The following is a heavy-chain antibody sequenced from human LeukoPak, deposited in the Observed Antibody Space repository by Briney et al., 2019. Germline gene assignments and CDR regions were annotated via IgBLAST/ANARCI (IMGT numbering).Heavy chain of an antibody. J-gene: IGHJ6*03. CDR3: ARNQAYDWDYSDDYYYYMDL. Sequence: SETLSLTCAVYGGSFSGYYWSWIRQPPGKGLEWIGEINHSGSTNYNPSLKSRVTISVDTSKNQFSLKLSSVTAADTAVYYCARNQAYDWDYSDDYYYYMDLWGKGTTVTVSS. D-gene: IGHD1-7*01. CDR2: INHSGST. V-gene: IGHV4-34*01. CDR1: GGSFSGYY.